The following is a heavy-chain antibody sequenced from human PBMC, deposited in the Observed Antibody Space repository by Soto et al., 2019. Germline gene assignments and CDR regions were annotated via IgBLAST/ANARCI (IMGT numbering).Heavy chain of an antibody. J-gene: IGHJ4*02. D-gene: IGHD3-3*01. Sequence: SETLSLTCTVSGGSVSSGSYYWSWIRQPPGKGLEWIGYIYYSGSTNYNPSLESRVTISVDTSKNQFSLKLSSVTAADTAVYYCARVGFGVVTPFDYWGQGTLVTVSS. CDR3: ARVGFGVVTPFDY. CDR1: GGSVSSGSYY. V-gene: IGHV4-61*01. CDR2: IYYSGST.